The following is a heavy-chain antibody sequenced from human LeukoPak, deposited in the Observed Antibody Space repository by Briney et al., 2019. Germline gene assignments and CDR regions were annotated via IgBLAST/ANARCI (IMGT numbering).Heavy chain of an antibody. CDR1: GYTFTGYY. CDR3: AKGRVVAGSKSLTYHWFDP. D-gene: IGHD6-19*01. CDR2: INPNSGGT. Sequence: ASVKVSCKASGYTFTGYYIHWVRQVPGQGLEWMRWINPNSGGTKYAQKFQGRVSMTRDTSIGTVYMGLSRLTSDDTAVYYCAKGRVVAGSKSLTYHWFDPWGQGTLVTVSS. V-gene: IGHV1-2*02. J-gene: IGHJ5*02.